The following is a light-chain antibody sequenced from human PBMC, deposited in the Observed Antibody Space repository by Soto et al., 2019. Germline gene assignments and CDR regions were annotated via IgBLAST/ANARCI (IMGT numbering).Light chain of an antibody. V-gene: IGKV1-5*03. CDR2: RAS. J-gene: IGKJ2*01. CDR1: QSISPW. Sequence: DIQMTQSPSTLSAYVGERVTITCRASQSISPWLAWYQKKPGKAPNLLIYRASNLQAVVPSRSSGSGSGTEFTLTINSLQPDDFATYYYQQYKSRPYTFGQGTKLEIE. CDR3: QQYKSRPYT.